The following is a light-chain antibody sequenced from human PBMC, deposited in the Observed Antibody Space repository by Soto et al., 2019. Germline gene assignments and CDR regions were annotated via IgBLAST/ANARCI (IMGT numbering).Light chain of an antibody. V-gene: IGKV1-33*01. J-gene: IGKJ3*01. CDR2: DAS. CDR1: QDISNY. Sequence: DIQMTQSPSSLSASVGERVTITCQASQDISNYLNWYQQKPGKAPKLLIYDASNLETGVPSRFSGSGSETDFTFTISCLQPEDIATYYCQQYDNPFTFGPGTKVDIK. CDR3: QQYDNPFT.